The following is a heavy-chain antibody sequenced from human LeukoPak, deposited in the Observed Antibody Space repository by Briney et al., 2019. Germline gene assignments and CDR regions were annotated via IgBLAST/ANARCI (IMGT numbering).Heavy chain of an antibody. CDR2: ISSSSSYI. D-gene: IGHD3-22*01. CDR1: GFTFSSYS. V-gene: IGHV3-21*01. J-gene: IGHJ4*02. CDR3: ARDLDLSYYDSSGYSVCFDY. Sequence: PGGSLRLSCAASGFTFSSYSMNWVRQAPGKGLEWVSSISSSSSYIYYADSVKGRFTISRDNAKNPLYLQMNSLRAEDTAVYYCARDLDLSYYDSSGYSVCFDYWGQGTLVTVSS.